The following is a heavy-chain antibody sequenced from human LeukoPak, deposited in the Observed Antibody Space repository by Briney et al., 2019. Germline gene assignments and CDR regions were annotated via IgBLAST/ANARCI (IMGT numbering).Heavy chain of an antibody. CDR2: INSDGSST. D-gene: IGHD4-17*01. V-gene: IGHV3-74*01. Sequence: GGSLRLSCAASGFTFSSYWMHWVRQAPGKGLVWVSRINSDGSSTSYADSVKGRFTISRDNAKNTLYLQMNSLRAEDTAVYYCARGNYGDYRHGMDVWGQGTTVTVSS. CDR1: GFTFSSYW. J-gene: IGHJ6*02. CDR3: ARGNYGDYRHGMDV.